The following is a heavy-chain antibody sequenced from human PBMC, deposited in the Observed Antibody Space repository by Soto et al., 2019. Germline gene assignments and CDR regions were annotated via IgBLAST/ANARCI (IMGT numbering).Heavy chain of an antibody. CDR2: IYSGGST. Sequence: EVQLVESGGGLVQPGGSLRLSCAASGFSVSSSYMSWVRQSPGKGLEWVSVIYSGGSTYYANSVKDRFTISRDNSKNTLDLQMYGLRAEDTAVYYCARAKKQWLDYGMDVWGQGTTVTVSS. CDR3: ARAKKQWLDYGMDV. D-gene: IGHD6-19*01. CDR1: GFSVSSSY. V-gene: IGHV3-66*01. J-gene: IGHJ6*02.